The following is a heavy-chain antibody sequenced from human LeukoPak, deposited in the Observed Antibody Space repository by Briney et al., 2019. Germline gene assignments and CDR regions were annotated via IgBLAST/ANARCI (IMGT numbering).Heavy chain of an antibody. D-gene: IGHD5-18*01. V-gene: IGHV3-20*04. CDR2: INWNGGST. CDR3: AGSVMVTDDAFDI. Sequence: LTGGSLRLSCAASGFTFSSYAMSWVRQAPGKGLEWVSGINWNGGSTGYADSVKGRFTISRGNAKNSLYLQMNSLRAEDTALYYCAGSVMVTDDAFDIWGQGTMVTVSS. CDR1: GFTFSSYA. J-gene: IGHJ3*02.